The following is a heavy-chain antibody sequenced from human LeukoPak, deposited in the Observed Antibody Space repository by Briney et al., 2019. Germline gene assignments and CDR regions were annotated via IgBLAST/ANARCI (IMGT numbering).Heavy chain of an antibody. CDR1: GCTFSDYY. D-gene: IGHD5/OR15-5a*01. J-gene: IGHJ1*01. Sequence: GASVKVSCKASGCTFSDYYIHWVRQAPGAGLEWVGWVFPRSGDTYYSQRFHGRVAMTTDTSINTAYMELSRLKSDDTGVYFCARPPRDLVSAAPFPFWGQGTLVTVSS. CDR3: ARPPRDLVSAAPFPF. CDR2: VFPRSGDT. V-gene: IGHV1-2*02.